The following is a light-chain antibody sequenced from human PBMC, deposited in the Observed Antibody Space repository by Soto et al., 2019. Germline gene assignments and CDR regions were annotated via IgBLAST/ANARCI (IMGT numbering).Light chain of an antibody. J-gene: IGKJ4*01. Sequence: EVVLTQSPATLSLSPGDRATLSCRASQSVFGYLAWYQHKPGQAPRLLIYDAYKRATGVPARFSGSGSESAFTLIISSPEPEDFAVYYCQQRSDSPPLTFGGGTKVEIK. CDR3: QQRSDSPPLT. CDR1: QSVFGY. V-gene: IGKV3-11*01. CDR2: DAY.